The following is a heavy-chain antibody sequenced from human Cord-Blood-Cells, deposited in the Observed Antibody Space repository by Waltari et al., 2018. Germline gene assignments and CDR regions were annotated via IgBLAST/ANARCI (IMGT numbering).Heavy chain of an antibody. Sequence: QVQLVQSGAEVKKPGSSVKVSCKASGGTFSRSAISWVRQAPGQGLEWMGGIIPIFGTANYAQKFQGRVTITADESTSTAYMELSSLRSEDTAVYYCARIILTGYYNWFDPWGQGTLVTVSS. CDR2: IIPIFGTA. D-gene: IGHD3-9*01. CDR3: ARIILTGYYNWFDP. J-gene: IGHJ5*02. V-gene: IGHV1-69*12. CDR1: GGTFSRSA.